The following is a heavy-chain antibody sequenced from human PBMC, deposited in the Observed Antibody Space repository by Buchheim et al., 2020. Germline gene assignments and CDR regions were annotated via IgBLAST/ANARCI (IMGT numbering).Heavy chain of an antibody. CDR1: GGSVSSGSYY. Sequence: QVQLQESGPGLVKPSETLSLTCTVSGGSVSSGSYYWSWIRPPPGKGLEWIGYIYYSGSTNFNPSLKSRVTISIDTSKNQFSLKVSSVTAADTAIYYCARIKMTTINFDYWGQGTL. J-gene: IGHJ4*02. V-gene: IGHV4-61*01. CDR3: ARIKMTTINFDY. CDR2: IYYSGST. D-gene: IGHD5-24*01.